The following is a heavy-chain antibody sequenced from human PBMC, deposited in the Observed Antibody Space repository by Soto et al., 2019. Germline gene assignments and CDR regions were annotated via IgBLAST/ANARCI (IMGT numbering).Heavy chain of an antibody. Sequence: EVQLVESGGGLVQPGGSLRLSCAASGFTFSSYWMHWVRQAPGKGLVWVSRINSDGSSTSYADSVKGRFTISRGNAKNTLYLQMNSLRAEDTAVYYCARDEEGEQWLLTRYYYGMDVWGQGTTVTVSS. CDR2: INSDGSST. CDR1: GFTFSSYW. J-gene: IGHJ6*02. V-gene: IGHV3-74*01. D-gene: IGHD6-19*01. CDR3: ARDEEGEQWLLTRYYYGMDV.